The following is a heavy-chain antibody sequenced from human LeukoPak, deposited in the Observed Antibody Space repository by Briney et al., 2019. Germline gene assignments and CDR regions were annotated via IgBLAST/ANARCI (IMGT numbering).Heavy chain of an antibody. Sequence: NASETLSLTCAVYGGSFSGYYWSWIRQPPGKGLEWIREINHSGSTNYNPSLKSRVTISVDTSKNQFSLKLSSATAADTAVYYCARGRHIVVVTAIRYWGQGTLVTVSS. CDR2: INHSGST. V-gene: IGHV4-34*01. CDR1: GGSFSGYY. CDR3: ARGRHIVVVTAIRY. D-gene: IGHD2-21*02. J-gene: IGHJ4*02.